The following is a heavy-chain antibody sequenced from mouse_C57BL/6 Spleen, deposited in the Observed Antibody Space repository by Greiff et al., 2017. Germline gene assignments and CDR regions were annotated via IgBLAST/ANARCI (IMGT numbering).Heavy chain of an antibody. CDR2: INPNNGGT. J-gene: IGHJ3*01. V-gene: IGHV1-18*01. Sequence: VQLQQSGPELVKPGASVKIPCKASGYTFTDYNMDWVKQSHGKSLEWIGGINPNNGGTIYNQKFKGKATLTVDNSSTTAYMELRSLTSEDTAVYCCARFQDCDVGFAYWGQGTLVTVSA. CDR3: ARFQDCDVGFAY. CDR1: GYTFTDYN.